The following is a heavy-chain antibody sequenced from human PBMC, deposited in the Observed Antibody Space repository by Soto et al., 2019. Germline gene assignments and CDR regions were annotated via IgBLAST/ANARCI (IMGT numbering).Heavy chain of an antibody. V-gene: IGHV4-34*01. D-gene: IGHD5-12*01. CDR1: GGSFSGYY. J-gene: IGHJ4*02. Sequence: PSETLSLTCAVYGGSFSGYYWSWIRQPPGKGLEWIGEINHSGSTNYNPSLKSRVTISVDTSKNQFSLKLSSVTAADTAVYYCARRAADIVATTRQYFEHWGQGTLVSVPS. CDR3: ARRAADIVATTRQYFEH. CDR2: INHSGST.